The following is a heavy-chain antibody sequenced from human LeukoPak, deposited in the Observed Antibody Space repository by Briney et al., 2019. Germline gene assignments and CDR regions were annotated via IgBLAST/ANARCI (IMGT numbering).Heavy chain of an antibody. CDR1: GGTFSSYA. J-gene: IGHJ2*01. CDR3: AREDYGDYHFDL. V-gene: IGHV1-69*05. D-gene: IGHD4-17*01. Sequence: SVKVSCKASGGTFSSYAISWVRQAPGQGLEWMGGIIPIFGTANYAQKFQGRVTITTDESTSTAYMELSSLRSEDTAVYYCAREDYGDYHFDLWGRGTLVTVSS. CDR2: IIPIFGTA.